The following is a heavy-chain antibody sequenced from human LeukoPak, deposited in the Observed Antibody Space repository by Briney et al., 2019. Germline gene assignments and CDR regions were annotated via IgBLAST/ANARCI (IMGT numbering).Heavy chain of an antibody. V-gene: IGHV3-11*04. D-gene: IGHD3-22*01. Sequence: GGSLRLSCAASGFTFTKFWMSWVRQAPGKGLEWVSYISSGGSTIYYADSVKGRFTISRDNAKNSLYLQMNSLRAEDTAVYYCARDIYYYDSSGYYFPGGSDYWGQGTLVTVSS. J-gene: IGHJ4*02. CDR3: ARDIYYYDSSGYYFPGGSDY. CDR1: GFTFTKFW. CDR2: ISSGGSTI.